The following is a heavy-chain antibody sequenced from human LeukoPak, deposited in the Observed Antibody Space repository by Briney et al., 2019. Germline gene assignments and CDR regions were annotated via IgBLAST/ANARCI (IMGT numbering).Heavy chain of an antibody. V-gene: IGHV1-2*02. CDR1: GYTFTGYY. D-gene: IGHD2-2*01. CDR3: ASLRYCSSTSCPQHAFDI. Sequence: GASVKVSCKASGYTFTGYYMHWVRQAPGQGLEWMGWINPNSGGTNYAQKFQGRVTMTRDTSISTAYMELSRLRSDDTAVYYCASLRYCSSTSCPQHAFDIWGQGTMVTVSS. J-gene: IGHJ3*02. CDR2: INPNSGGT.